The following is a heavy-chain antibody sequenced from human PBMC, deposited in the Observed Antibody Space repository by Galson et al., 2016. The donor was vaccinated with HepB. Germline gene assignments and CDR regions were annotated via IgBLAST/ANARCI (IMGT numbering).Heavy chain of an antibody. D-gene: IGHD1-14*01. CDR2: IYYSGTT. CDR3: ARGPDRRGFDP. Sequence: TLSLTCTVSGGSINSGAFYWSWVRQHPGKGLEWIGYIYYSGTTHFNPSLKSRVTISVDTSKNHFSLNLTSVTAADTAVYYCARGPDRRGFDPWGQGTRVTVSS. V-gene: IGHV4-31*03. CDR1: GGSINSGAFY. J-gene: IGHJ5*02.